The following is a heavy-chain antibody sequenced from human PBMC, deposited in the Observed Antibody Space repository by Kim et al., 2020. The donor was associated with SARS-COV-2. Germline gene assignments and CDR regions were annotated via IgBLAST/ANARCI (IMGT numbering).Heavy chain of an antibody. J-gene: IGHJ3*02. D-gene: IGHD6-25*01. V-gene: IGHV3-9*01. Sequence: GYADSGKGRVTISRDNAKNSLYLKMNSLRAEDTALYYCAKELGFRDAFDIWGQGTMVTVSS. CDR3: AKELGFRDAFDI.